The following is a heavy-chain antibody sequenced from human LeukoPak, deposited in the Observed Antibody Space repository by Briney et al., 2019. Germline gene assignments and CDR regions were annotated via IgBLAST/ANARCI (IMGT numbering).Heavy chain of an antibody. CDR2: ISGSGGST. J-gene: IGHJ4*02. D-gene: IGHD1-1*01. CDR3: AKLMRSYNWNDFDY. Sequence: GGSLRLSCAASGFTFSSYAMSWVRQAPGKGLEWVSAISGSGGSTYYADSVKGRFTISRDNSKNTLYPQMNSLRAEDTAVYYCAKLMRSYNWNDFDYWGQGTLVTVSS. CDR1: GFTFSSYA. V-gene: IGHV3-23*01.